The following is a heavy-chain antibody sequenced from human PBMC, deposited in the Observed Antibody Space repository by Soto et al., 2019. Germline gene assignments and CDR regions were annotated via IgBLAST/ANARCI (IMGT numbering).Heavy chain of an antibody. V-gene: IGHV2-70*13. CDR1: GFSLTSPGMC. J-gene: IGHJ6*02. CDR2: IERDDDDK. CDR3: ALSIRGHRRFNGMDV. Sequence: SGPTLVNPTETLTLTCTFSGFSLTSPGMCVSWIRQSPGKALEWLALIERDDDDKYYSTSLKTRLTISKDTRKNQVVLTMANMEPADTATYYCALSIRGHRRFNGMDVWGQGTTVTVSS. D-gene: IGHD1-20*01.